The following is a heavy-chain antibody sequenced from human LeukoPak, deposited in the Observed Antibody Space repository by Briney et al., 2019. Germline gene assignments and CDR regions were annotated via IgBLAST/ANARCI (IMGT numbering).Heavy chain of an antibody. J-gene: IGHJ3*02. D-gene: IGHD2-2*01. CDR2: FYASGST. Sequence: SQTLSLTCTVSGGSISSGGYFWSWSRQPAGNGLESIGRFYASGSTNYNPSLQSRVTISVDTSKNQFSLKLTSVTAADTAVYYCALGNCPTTSCYPGVAFDIWGQGTMVTVSS. CDR1: GGSISSGGYF. CDR3: ALGNCPTTSCYPGVAFDI. V-gene: IGHV4-61*02.